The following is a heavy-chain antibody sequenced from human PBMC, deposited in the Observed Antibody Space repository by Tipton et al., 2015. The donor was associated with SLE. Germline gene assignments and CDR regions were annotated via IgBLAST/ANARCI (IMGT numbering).Heavy chain of an antibody. V-gene: IGHV4-59*01. J-gene: IGHJ4*02. Sequence: TLSLTCTVSGGSISSYYWSWIRQPPGKGLEWIGYIYYSGSTNYNPSLKSRVTISVDTSKNQFSLKLNSVTAADTAVYYCARAVYSAYNPTIFDSWGQGTLVTVSS. CDR2: IYYSGST. CDR3: ARAVYSAYNPTIFDS. D-gene: IGHD5-12*01. CDR1: GGSISSYY.